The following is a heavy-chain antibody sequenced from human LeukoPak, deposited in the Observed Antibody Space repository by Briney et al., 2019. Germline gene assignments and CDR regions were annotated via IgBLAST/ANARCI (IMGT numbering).Heavy chain of an antibody. CDR3: ARGQVPGLSLEGLYYYYYYMDV. V-gene: IGHV4-34*01. D-gene: IGHD2/OR15-2a*01. J-gene: IGHJ6*03. Sequence: SETLSLTCAVYGGSFSGYYWSWIRQPPGKGLEWIGEINHSGSTNYNPSLKSRVTISVDTSKNQFSLKLSSVTAADTAVYYCARGQVPGLSLEGLYYYYYYMDVWGKGTTVTVSS. CDR2: INHSGST. CDR1: GGSFSGYY.